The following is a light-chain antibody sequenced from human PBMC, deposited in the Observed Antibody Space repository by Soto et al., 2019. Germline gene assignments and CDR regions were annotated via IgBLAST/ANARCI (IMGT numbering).Light chain of an antibody. Sequence: SVLAHPASVSGSPGQSITISCSGTSSDIGSYNHVAWYQQFPGKSPKLMIYAVSDRPSGVSDRFSGSKSGITASLTISGLQTEDEADYYCISYTDRQSYLFGTGTKVTVL. CDR1: SSDIGSYNH. CDR2: AVS. J-gene: IGLJ1*01. V-gene: IGLV2-14*03. CDR3: ISYTDRQSYL.